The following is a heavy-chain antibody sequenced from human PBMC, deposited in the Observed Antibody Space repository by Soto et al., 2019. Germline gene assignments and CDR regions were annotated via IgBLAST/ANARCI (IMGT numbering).Heavy chain of an antibody. D-gene: IGHD3-10*01. V-gene: IGHV3-74*01. Sequence: GGSLRLSCAASGFIFKMYWMHWVRQSPGKGLVWISRIYNDGTYSDYADSVRGRFTISRDNVNDTLYLQMNNLRAEDSGLYYCTRGPRPISTGTGAYWGQGTQVTSPQ. CDR3: TRGPRPISTGTGAY. CDR2: IYNDGTYS. J-gene: IGHJ4*02. CDR1: GFIFKMYW.